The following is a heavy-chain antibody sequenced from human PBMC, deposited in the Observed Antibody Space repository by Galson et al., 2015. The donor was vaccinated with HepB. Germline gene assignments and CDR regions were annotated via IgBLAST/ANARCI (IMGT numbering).Heavy chain of an antibody. CDR1: GFSFSTYA. V-gene: IGHV3-23*01. D-gene: IGHD3-16*01. CDR2: IPGSGDVT. Sequence: SLRLSCAASGFSFSTYAVSWVRQAPGKGLEWLSGIPGSGDVTYYANSVKGRFTISRDNSKSTLYLQMNSLRPDDTAVYYCAKDQVAYNGVFDAVDIWGQGTMVTVSS. CDR3: AKDQVAYNGVFDAVDI. J-gene: IGHJ3*02.